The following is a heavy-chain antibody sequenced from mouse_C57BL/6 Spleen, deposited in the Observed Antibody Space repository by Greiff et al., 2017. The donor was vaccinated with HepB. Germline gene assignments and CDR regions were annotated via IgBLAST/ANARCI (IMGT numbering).Heavy chain of an antibody. CDR1: GFTFSSYA. V-gene: IGHV5-4*01. J-gene: IGHJ2*01. CDR2: ISDGGSYT. CDR3: ARELLDYFDY. Sequence: EVKVVESGGGLVKPGGSLKLSCAASGFTFSSYAMSWVRQTPEKRLEWVATISDGGSYTYYPDNVKGRFTISRDNAKNNLYLQMSHLKSEDTAMYYCARELLDYFDYWGQGTTLTVSS.